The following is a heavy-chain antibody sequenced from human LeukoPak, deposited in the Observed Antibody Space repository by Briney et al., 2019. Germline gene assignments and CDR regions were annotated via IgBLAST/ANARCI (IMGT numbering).Heavy chain of an antibody. J-gene: IGHJ3*02. V-gene: IGHV3-21*04. CDR2: ISSGSSYI. D-gene: IGHD6-13*01. Sequence: GGSLRLSCAASGFTFSSYSMNWVRQAPGKGLEWVSSISSGSSYIYYADSVKGRFTISRDNAKNSLYLQMNSLRAEDTALYYCARVAAADAFDIWGQGTMVTVSS. CDR3: ARVAAADAFDI. CDR1: GFTFSSYS.